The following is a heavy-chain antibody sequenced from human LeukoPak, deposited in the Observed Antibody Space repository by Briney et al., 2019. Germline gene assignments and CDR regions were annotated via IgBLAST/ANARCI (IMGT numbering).Heavy chain of an antibody. D-gene: IGHD4-17*01. V-gene: IGHV4-59*01. J-gene: IGHJ4*02. CDR3: ASTGPYGDYLDY. CDR1: GGSISSYY. Sequence: PSETLSLTCTVSGGSISSYYWSWIRQPPGKGLEWIGYIYYSGSTNYNPSLKSRVTISVDTSKNQFSLKLSSVTAADTAVYYCASTGPYGDYLDYWGRGTLVTVSS. CDR2: IYYSGST.